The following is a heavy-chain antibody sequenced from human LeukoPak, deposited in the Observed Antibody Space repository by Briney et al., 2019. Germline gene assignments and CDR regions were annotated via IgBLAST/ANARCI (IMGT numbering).Heavy chain of an antibody. Sequence: SETLSLTCTVSGGSISSYYWSWIRQPPGKGLEWIGYIYYSGSTNYNPSLKSRVTISVDTSKNQFSLKLSSVTAADTAVYYCARGGAYDFWSGYYYYLDYWGQGTLVTVSS. D-gene: IGHD3-3*01. J-gene: IGHJ4*02. CDR1: GGSISSYY. CDR3: ARGGAYDFWSGYYYYLDY. V-gene: IGHV4-59*01. CDR2: IYYSGST.